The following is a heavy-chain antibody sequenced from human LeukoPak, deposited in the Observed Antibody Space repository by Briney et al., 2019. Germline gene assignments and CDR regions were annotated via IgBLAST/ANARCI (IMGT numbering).Heavy chain of an antibody. J-gene: IGHJ4*02. CDR3: ARGMRYDILTGYRTAYYFDY. CDR2: MNPNSGNT. Sequence: GASVKVSCKASGYTFTSYDINWVRQATGQGLEWMGWMNPNSGNTGYAQKFQGRVTITRNTSISTAYMELSSLRSEDTAVYYCARGMRYDILTGYRTAYYFDYWGQGTLVTVSS. CDR1: GYTFTSYD. V-gene: IGHV1-8*03. D-gene: IGHD3-9*01.